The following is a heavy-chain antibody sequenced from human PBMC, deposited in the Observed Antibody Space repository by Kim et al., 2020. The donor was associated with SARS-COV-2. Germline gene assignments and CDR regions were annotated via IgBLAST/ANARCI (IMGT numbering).Heavy chain of an antibody. CDR3: VGGGGWNT. CDR2: TYYRSKWYN. V-gene: IGHV6-1*01. J-gene: IGHJ5*02. Sequence: SQTLSLTCAISGDSVSSNSAAWNWIRQSPSRGLEWLGRTYYRSKWYNEYAPSVKSRITINPDTSKNQFSLQLKSVTPEDTAVYYCVGGGGWNTWGQGTLVTVSS. CDR1: GDSVSSNSAA. D-gene: IGHD6-19*01.